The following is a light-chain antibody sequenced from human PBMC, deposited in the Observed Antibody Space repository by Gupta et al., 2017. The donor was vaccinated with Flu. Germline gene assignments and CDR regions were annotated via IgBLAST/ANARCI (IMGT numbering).Light chain of an antibody. Sequence: PPTLSASVGDRVTITCRASQSISRWLAWHQQKPGKAPKFLIYMASSLEPGVPSRFSGSGSGTEFTLTISSLQPDDFASYYCQQYNSYPWTFGQGTKVEI. CDR1: QSISRW. CDR3: QQYNSYPWT. J-gene: IGKJ1*01. V-gene: IGKV1-5*03. CDR2: MAS.